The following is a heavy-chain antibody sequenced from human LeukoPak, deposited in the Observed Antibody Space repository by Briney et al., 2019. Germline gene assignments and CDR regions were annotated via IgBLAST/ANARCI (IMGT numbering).Heavy chain of an antibody. V-gene: IGHV3-23*01. CDR1: GFTVSSYA. J-gene: IGHJ4*02. CDR2: ISGSGGST. D-gene: IGHD3-9*01. Sequence: GGSLRLSCAASGFTVSSYAMSWVRQAPGKGLEWVSSISGSGGSTYYADSVKGRFTISRDNSKNTLYLQMNSLRAEDTAVYYCAGGEILTGHYTFDYWGKGTLVTVSS. CDR3: AGGEILTGHYTFDY.